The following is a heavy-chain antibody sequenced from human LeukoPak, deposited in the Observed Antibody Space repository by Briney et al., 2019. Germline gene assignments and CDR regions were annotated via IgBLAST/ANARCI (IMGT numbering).Heavy chain of an antibody. V-gene: IGHV4-59*08. CDR2: IDYTGST. CDR3: ARQGGYTNVYPFDS. D-gene: IGHD5-18*01. J-gene: IGHJ4*02. Sequence: SETLSLTCSVSGGSIRSYYWSWIRQPPGNGLEWIGYIDYTGSTNYNPSLKSRASISGDTSKNQFSLKLTSVTAADTAVYYCARQGGYTNVYPFDSWGPGTLVTVSS. CDR1: GGSIRSYY.